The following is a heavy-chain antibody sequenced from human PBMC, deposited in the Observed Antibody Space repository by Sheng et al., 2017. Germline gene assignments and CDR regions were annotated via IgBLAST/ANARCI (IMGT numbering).Heavy chain of an antibody. J-gene: IGHJ5*02. CDR3: ARRASYAYHADL. CDR2: INDDGDAT. D-gene: IGHD3-16*01. Sequence: EVQLVESGGGLVQPGGSLRLSCAASGFTFNSYSMHWVRQAPGKGLEYVSAINDDGDATYYVNSVKGRFIVSRDNSKNTLYLQMGSLRIEDMAVYFCARRASYAYHADLWGREPWSPSPQ. V-gene: IGHV3-64*01. CDR1: GFTFNSYS.